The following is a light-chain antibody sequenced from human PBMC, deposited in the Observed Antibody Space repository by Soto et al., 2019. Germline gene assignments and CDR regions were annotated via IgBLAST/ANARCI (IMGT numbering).Light chain of an antibody. CDR2: GAS. CDR1: HSVSRTY. V-gene: IGKV3-20*01. Sequence: EIVLTQSAGTLSLSPGDRATLSFRASHSVSRTYLAWYQQKPGQAPRLLMYGASDRATGTPGRFSGSGSGTDFTLTISGLEPEDSAVYYCQQFDDSVTFGQGTRLEIK. CDR3: QQFDDSVT. J-gene: IGKJ5*01.